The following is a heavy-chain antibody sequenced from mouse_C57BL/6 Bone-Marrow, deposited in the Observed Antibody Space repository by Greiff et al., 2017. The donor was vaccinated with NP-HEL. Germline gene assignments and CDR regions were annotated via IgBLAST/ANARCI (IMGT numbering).Heavy chain of an antibody. CDR2: IDPETGGT. V-gene: IGHV1-15*01. Sequence: VKLVESGAELVRPGASVTLSCKASGYTFTDYEMHWVKQTPVHGLEWIGAIDPETGGTAYNQKFKGKAILTADKSSSTAYMELRSLTSEDSAVYYCTREEGYYAMDYWGQGTSVTVSS. CDR3: TREEGYYAMDY. CDR1: GYTFTDYE. J-gene: IGHJ4*01.